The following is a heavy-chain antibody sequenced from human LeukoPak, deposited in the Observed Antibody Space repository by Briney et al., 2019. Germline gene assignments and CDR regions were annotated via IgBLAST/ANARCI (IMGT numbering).Heavy chain of an antibody. CDR3: ARDGGAALSLDI. D-gene: IGHD3-16*01. V-gene: IGHV1-69*04. J-gene: IGHJ3*02. CDR2: SIPILDMA. CDR1: GDTFSRNT. Sequence: SVKVSCKAYGDTFSRNTISWVRQAPGQGLEWMGRSIPILDMANYAQKFQGRVTITADKSTSTAYMELSSLRSEDTAVYYCARDGGAALSLDIWGQGTMVTVSS.